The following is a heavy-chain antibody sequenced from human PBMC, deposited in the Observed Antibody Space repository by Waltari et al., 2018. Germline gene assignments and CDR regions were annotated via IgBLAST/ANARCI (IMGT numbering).Heavy chain of an antibody. CDR3: ARSSGGTTAIGLDY. Sequence: QVQLVQSGAAGKKPGASVMVSCKTSGYSFTDYYIHWVRLAPGQGLEGMGWISSSYYGTNYAQKFQGRVTMTRDTSIRTAYMELSSLKSDDTAVYYCARSSGGTTAIGLDYWGLGTLVTVSS. CDR2: ISSSYYGT. D-gene: IGHD2-15*01. CDR1: GYSFTDYY. J-gene: IGHJ4*02. V-gene: IGHV1-2*02.